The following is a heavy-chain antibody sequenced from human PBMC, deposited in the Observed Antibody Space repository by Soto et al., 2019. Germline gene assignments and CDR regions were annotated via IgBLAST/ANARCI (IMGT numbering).Heavy chain of an antibody. V-gene: IGHV1-46*01. CDR3: AREVFWSGYYEEPNYYYYGMDV. CDR2: INPSGGST. J-gene: IGHJ6*02. Sequence: GASVKVSCKASGYTFTSYYMHWVRQAPGQGLEWMGIINPSGGSTSYAQKFQGRVTMTRDTSTSTVYMELSSLRSEDTAVYYCAREVFWSGYYEEPNYYYYGMDVWGQGTTVTVSS. D-gene: IGHD3-3*01. CDR1: GYTFTSYY.